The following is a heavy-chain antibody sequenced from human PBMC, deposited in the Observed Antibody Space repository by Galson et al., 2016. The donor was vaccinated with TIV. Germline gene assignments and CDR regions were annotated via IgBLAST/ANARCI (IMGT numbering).Heavy chain of an antibody. Sequence: SVKVSCKVSGDTFNTYAVSWVRQAPGQGLEWMGTIIPLIRASTFAQRFQGRVSITADESTTTVFMELSSLRIDDMAVYYCARDLGATYFDYSWGSYGYTDFDPWGQGTLVTVSS. CDR3: ARDLGATYFDYSWGSYGYTDFDP. J-gene: IGHJ5*02. D-gene: IGHD3-16*01. V-gene: IGHV1-69*11. CDR1: GDTFNTYA. CDR2: IIPLIRAS.